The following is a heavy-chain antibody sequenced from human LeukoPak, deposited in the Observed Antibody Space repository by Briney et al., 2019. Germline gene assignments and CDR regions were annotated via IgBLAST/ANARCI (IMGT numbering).Heavy chain of an antibody. D-gene: IGHD3-16*02. V-gene: IGHV3-48*04. Sequence: GGSLRLSCAASGFTFSSYSMNWVRQAPGKGLEWVSYISSSSSTIYYADSVKGRFTISRDNAKNSLYLQINSLRAEDTAVYYCARVPFGEVIALWIDYWGQGTLVTVSS. J-gene: IGHJ4*02. CDR1: GFTFSSYS. CDR2: ISSSSSTI. CDR3: ARVPFGEVIALWIDY.